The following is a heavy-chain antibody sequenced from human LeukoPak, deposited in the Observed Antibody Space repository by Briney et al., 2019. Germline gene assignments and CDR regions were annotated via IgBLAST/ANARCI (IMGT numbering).Heavy chain of an antibody. D-gene: IGHD6-19*01. CDR1: GFTFSSYS. CDR2: ISSSSSYI. J-gene: IGHJ6*03. Sequence: KSGGSLRLSCAASGFTFSSYSMNWVRQAPGKGLEWVSSISSSSSYIYYADSVKGRFTISRDNAKNTLYLLMNSLRAEDTALYYCAKSGIAVASTSVYYYMDVWGKGTTVTISS. CDR3: AKSGIAVASTSVYYYMDV. V-gene: IGHV3-21*04.